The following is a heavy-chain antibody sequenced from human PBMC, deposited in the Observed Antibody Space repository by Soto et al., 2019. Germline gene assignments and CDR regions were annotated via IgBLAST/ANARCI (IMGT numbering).Heavy chain of an antibody. CDR1: GDRVSCNTAA. CDR2: TYYRSKWYN. Sequence: HTRSLTFAVSGDRVSCNTAAWNWIKKSPSRGLEWLGRTYYRSKWYNDYAVSVKSRITINPDTSKNQFSLQLNSVTPEDTAVYYCAREIPSLAVEDDAFDIWGPGTMVTVSS. V-gene: IGHV6-1*01. D-gene: IGHD6-19*01. CDR3: AREIPSLAVEDDAFDI. J-gene: IGHJ3*02.